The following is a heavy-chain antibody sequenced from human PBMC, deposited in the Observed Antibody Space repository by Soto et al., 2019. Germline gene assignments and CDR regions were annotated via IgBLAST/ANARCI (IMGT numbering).Heavy chain of an antibody. Sequence: QVQLVESGGGVVQPGRSLRLSCAASGFTFSSYGMHWVRQAPGKGLEWVAVISYDGSNKYYADSVKGRFTISRDNSKNTLYLQMNSLRGEDTAVYYCAKFCSGGSCYYYYGMDVWGQGTTVTVSS. CDR3: AKFCSGGSCYYYYGMDV. CDR1: GFTFSSYG. D-gene: IGHD2-15*01. J-gene: IGHJ6*02. V-gene: IGHV3-30*18. CDR2: ISYDGSNK.